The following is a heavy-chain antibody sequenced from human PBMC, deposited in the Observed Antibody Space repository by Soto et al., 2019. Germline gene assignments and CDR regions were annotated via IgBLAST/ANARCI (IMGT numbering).Heavy chain of an antibody. CDR3: ARGSSGYDFNWFDP. J-gene: IGHJ5*02. Sequence: GGSLRLSCAASGFTFSSYSMNWVRQAPGKGLEWVSYISSSSSTIYYADSVKGRFTISRDNAKNSLYLQMNSLRAEDTAVYYCARGSSGYDFNWFDPWGQGTLVTVSS. D-gene: IGHD5-12*01. V-gene: IGHV3-48*01. CDR1: GFTFSSYS. CDR2: ISSSSSTI.